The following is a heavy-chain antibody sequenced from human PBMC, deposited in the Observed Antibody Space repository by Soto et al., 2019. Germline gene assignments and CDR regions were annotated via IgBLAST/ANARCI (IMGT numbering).Heavy chain of an antibody. Sequence: LSLSCAASGFTFSDYYIHWIRRAPGKGLEWISYISGNGEIIQYAASARGRFTISRDNAENSVYLEMDSLRAEDTALYYCARDVDADFRTDFDYWGRGTLVTVSS. CDR3: ARDVDADFRTDFDY. V-gene: IGHV3-11*01. CDR2: ISGNGEII. CDR1: GFTFSDYY. J-gene: IGHJ4*02. D-gene: IGHD4-17*01.